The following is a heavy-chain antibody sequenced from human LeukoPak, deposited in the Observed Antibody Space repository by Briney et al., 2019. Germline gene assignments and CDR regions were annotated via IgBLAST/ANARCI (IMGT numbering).Heavy chain of an antibody. Sequence: SETLYLTCTVSGGPISSYYWSWIRQPPGKGLQWIGYIYYSGSTNYNPSLKSRVTISVDTSKIQFSLKLSSVTAADTAVYYCARQGRGQSGSYDYWGQGTLVTVSS. CDR1: GGPISSYY. CDR2: IYYSGST. V-gene: IGHV4-59*08. CDR3: ARQGRGQSGSYDY. J-gene: IGHJ4*02. D-gene: IGHD1-26*01.